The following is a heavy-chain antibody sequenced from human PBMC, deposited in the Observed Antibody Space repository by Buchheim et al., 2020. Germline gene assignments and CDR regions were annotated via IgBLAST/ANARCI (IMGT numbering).Heavy chain of an antibody. V-gene: IGHV3-21*01. D-gene: IGHD3-9*01. CDR2: ISSSSSYI. CDR3: ARGPPDYDILTGYFDY. CDR1: GFTFSSYS. J-gene: IGHJ4*02. Sequence: EVQLVESGGGLVKPGGSLRLSCAASGFTFSSYSMNWVRQAPGKGLEWVSSISSSSSYIYYADSVKGRFTISRDNPKNSLYLQMNSLRAEDTAVYYCARGPPDYDILTGYFDYWGQGTL.